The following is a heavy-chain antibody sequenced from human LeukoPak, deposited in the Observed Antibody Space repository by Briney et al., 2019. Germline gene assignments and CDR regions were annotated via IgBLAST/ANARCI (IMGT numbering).Heavy chain of an antibody. V-gene: IGHV3-9*01. CDR2: INSNNGII. CDR1: GFIFDDFA. Sequence: PGGSLRLSCAASGFIFDDFAMHWVRQVPGKGLEWVSGINSNNGIIGYADSVKGRFSISGDNARDSLYLQMNSLRPEDTALYYCTKDFYRDFYDSVDYYFHYWGQGTLVTVSS. CDR3: TKDFYRDFYDSVDYYFHY. D-gene: IGHD3-22*01. J-gene: IGHJ4*02.